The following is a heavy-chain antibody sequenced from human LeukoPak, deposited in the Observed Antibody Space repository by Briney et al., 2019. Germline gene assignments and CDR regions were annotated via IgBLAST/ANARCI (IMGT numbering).Heavy chain of an antibody. CDR3: ASGYSYGFDY. D-gene: IGHD5-18*01. V-gene: IGHV4-61*05. Sequence: SETLSLTCTVSSGSISTSNYYWGWVRQPPGKALEWIGNIFYSGSTNYNPSLKSRVTISVDTSKNQFSLKLSSVTAADTAVYYCASGYSYGFDYWGQGTLVTVSS. CDR1: SGSISTSNYY. J-gene: IGHJ4*02. CDR2: IFYSGST.